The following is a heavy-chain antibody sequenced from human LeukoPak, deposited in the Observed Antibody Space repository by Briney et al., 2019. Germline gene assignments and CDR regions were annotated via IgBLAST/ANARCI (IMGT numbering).Heavy chain of an antibody. D-gene: IGHD3-9*01. CDR1: GYTFTSYG. Sequence: ASVKVSCKASGYTFTSYGISWARQAPGQGLEWMGWISAYNGNTNYAQKLQGRVTMTTDTSTSTAYMELRSLRSDDTAVYYCARDPYYDILTGYWVDYWGQGTLVTVSS. CDR2: ISAYNGNT. CDR3: ARDPYYDILTGYWVDY. J-gene: IGHJ4*02. V-gene: IGHV1-18*01.